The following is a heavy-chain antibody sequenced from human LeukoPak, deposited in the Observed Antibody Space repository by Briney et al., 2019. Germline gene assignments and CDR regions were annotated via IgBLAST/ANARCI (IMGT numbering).Heavy chain of an antibody. Sequence: QPGGSLRLSCAASGFTFSSYSMNWVRQAPGKGLEWVAVISYDGSNKYYADSVKGRFTISRDNSKNTLYLQMNSLRAEDTAVYYCARRSGPRIAAAGEFDYWGQGTLVTVSS. V-gene: IGHV3-30*03. CDR2: ISYDGSNK. CDR3: ARRSGPRIAAAGEFDY. D-gene: IGHD6-13*01. CDR1: GFTFSSYS. J-gene: IGHJ4*02.